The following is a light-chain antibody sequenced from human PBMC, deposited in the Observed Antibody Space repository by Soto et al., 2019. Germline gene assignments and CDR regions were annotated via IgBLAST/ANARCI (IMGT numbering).Light chain of an antibody. CDR3: QHYNSYSEA. CDR2: KAS. V-gene: IGKV1-5*03. Sequence: GXXXTLTCRASQTISSWLAWYQQKPGKAPKLLIYKASTLKSGVPSRFSGSGSGTEFTLTISSLQPDDFATYYCQHYNSYSEAFGQGTKVDI. J-gene: IGKJ1*01. CDR1: QTISSW.